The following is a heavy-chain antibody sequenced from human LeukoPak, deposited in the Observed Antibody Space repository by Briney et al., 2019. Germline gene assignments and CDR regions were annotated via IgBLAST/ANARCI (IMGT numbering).Heavy chain of an antibody. D-gene: IGHD6-19*01. CDR1: GGSFSGYY. J-gene: IGHJ4*02. CDR2: INHSGST. Sequence: SETLSLTCAVYGGSFSGYYWSWIRQPPGKGLEWIGEINHSGSTNYNPSLKSRVTISVDTSKNQFSLKLSSVTAADTAVYYCARGARIAVAGTGRGPIDYWGQGTLVTVSS. V-gene: IGHV4-34*01. CDR3: ARGARIAVAGTGRGPIDY.